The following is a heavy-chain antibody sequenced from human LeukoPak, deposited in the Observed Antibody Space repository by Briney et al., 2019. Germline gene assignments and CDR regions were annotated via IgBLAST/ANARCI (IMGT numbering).Heavy chain of an antibody. Sequence: PSETLSLTCTVSGGSISSSSYYWGWIRQPPGKGLEWIGSIYYSGSTYYNPSLKSRVTISVDTSKNQFSLKLSSVTAADTAVYYCARDHIAAADTGSYFDYWGQGTLVTVSS. V-gene: IGHV4-39*07. CDR2: IYYSGST. D-gene: IGHD6-13*01. CDR1: GGSISSSSYY. J-gene: IGHJ4*02. CDR3: ARDHIAAADTGSYFDY.